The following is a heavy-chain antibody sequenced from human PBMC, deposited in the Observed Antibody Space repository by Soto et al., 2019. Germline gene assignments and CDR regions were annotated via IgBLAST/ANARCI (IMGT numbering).Heavy chain of an antibody. CDR3: ARDRLNYDILTGYYPDAFDI. D-gene: IGHD3-9*01. J-gene: IGHJ3*02. Sequence: SETLSLTCTVSGGSISSYYWSWIRQPPGKGLEWIGYIYYSGSTNYNPSLKSRVTISVDTSKNQFSLKLSSVTAADTAVYYCARDRLNYDILTGYYPDAFDIWGQGTMVTVSS. CDR2: IYYSGST. CDR1: GGSISSYY. V-gene: IGHV4-59*01.